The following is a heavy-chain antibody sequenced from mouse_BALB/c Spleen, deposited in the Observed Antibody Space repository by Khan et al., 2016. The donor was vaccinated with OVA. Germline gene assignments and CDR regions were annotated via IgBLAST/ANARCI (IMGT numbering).Heavy chain of an antibody. J-gene: IGHJ3*01. V-gene: IGHV5-4*02. CDR2: ISDGGSYT. CDR1: GFTFSDYY. D-gene: IGHD2-13*01. CDR3: ARGYYGDPFAY. Sequence: EVELVEAGGGLVKPGGSLKLSCAASGFTFSDYYMYWVRKTPEKRLEWLATISDGGSYTYSPDSVKGRFTISRDDAQNNLYLQISSLKSEDTAMYYCARGYYGDPFAYWGQGTLVTISA.